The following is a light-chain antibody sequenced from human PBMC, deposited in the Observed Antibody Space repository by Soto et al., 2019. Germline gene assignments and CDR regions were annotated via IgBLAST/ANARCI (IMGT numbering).Light chain of an antibody. CDR3: SSYTTINTLV. V-gene: IGLV2-14*01. CDR2: DVS. Sequence: QSALTQPASVSGSPGQSISISCTGTSSDVVGHDYVSWYQQLPGKAPKLMIYDVSYRPSGFSHRFSGSKSCNTASLTISGLQAEDEADYYCSSYTTINTLVFGGGTKLTVL. CDR1: SSDVVGHDY. J-gene: IGLJ2*01.